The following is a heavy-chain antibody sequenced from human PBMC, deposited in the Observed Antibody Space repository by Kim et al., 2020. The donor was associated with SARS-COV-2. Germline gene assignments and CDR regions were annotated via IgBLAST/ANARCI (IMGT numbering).Heavy chain of an antibody. D-gene: IGHD1-26*01. J-gene: IGHJ4*02. CDR1: GFTFSSYG. CDR3: AGGSIIDY. CDR2: ISYDGRNK. V-gene: IGHV3-30*03. Sequence: GGYLRLSCAASGFTFSSYGMHWVRQAPGKGLEWVAVISYDGRNKYYADSVKGRFTISRDNSKNTLYLQMNSLRAEDTAVYYCAGGSIIDYWGQGTLVTVSS.